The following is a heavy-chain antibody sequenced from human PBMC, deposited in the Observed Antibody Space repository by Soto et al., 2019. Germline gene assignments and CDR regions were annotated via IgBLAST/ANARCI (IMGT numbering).Heavy chain of an antibody. Sequence: EVRLVESGGGLTQPGGSLRLSCLVSGFAVTTNYMGWVRQAPGRGLEWVAVMYPGGDIHYSDSVKGRFTISRDTSENTLSIRLYSLTGEETDVYFCVSRITACVFDYWCQGTLVTVSP. V-gene: IGHV3-53*01. CDR3: VSRITACVFDY. J-gene: IGHJ4*01. CDR2: MYPGGDI. D-gene: IGHD2-21*02. CDR1: GFAVTTNY.